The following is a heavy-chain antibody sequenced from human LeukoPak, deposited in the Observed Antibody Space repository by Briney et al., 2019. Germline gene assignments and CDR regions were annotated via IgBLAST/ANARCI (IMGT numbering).Heavy chain of an antibody. V-gene: IGHV3-11*01. CDR2: ISSSGTG. D-gene: IGHD2-21*02. J-gene: IGHJ4*02. CDR3: AKDRLLNCRGDCYIFDY. Sequence: PGGSLRLSCAASGFTFSDYFMSWIRQAPGKGLEWLSHISSSGTGYYADSVKGRFSISRDNSKNTLYLQVNGLRTEDTAVYYCAKDRLLNCRGDCYIFDYWGQGTVVTVSS. CDR1: GFTFSDYF.